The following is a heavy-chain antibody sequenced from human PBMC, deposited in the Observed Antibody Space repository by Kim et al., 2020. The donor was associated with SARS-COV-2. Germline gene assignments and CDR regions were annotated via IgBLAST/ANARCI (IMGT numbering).Heavy chain of an antibody. CDR1: GFTFSSYS. D-gene: IGHD3-3*01. CDR3: ARDQTFTIFGVAETDV. J-gene: IGHJ6*02. Sequence: GGSLRLSCAASGFTFSSYSMNWVRQAPGKGLEWVSYISSSSSTIYYADSVKGRFTISRDNAKNSLYLQMNSLRDEDTAVYYCARDQTFTIFGVAETDVWGQGTTVTVSS. CDR2: ISSSSSTI. V-gene: IGHV3-48*02.